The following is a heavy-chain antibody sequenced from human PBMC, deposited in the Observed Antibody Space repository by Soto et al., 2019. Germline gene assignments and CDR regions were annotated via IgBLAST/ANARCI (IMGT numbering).Heavy chain of an antibody. V-gene: IGHV3-21*05. Sequence: GGSLRLSCAASGFTFSSYSMNWVRQAPGKGLEWVSYISSSGTYIKYADSVKGRLTISRDNAKNSLFLQMNSLRVEDTAVYYCVPDIGAVADYWGQGTLVTVSS. J-gene: IGHJ4*02. D-gene: IGHD1-26*01. CDR2: ISSSGTYI. CDR3: VPDIGAVADY. CDR1: GFTFSSYS.